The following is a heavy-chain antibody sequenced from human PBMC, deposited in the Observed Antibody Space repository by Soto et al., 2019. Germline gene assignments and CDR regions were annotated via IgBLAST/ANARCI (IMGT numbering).Heavy chain of an antibody. CDR1: GFSLSTGGMG. V-gene: IGHV2-5*02. CDR2: IYWDGDR. D-gene: IGHD2-21*02. CDR3: VHSRCGGDCLQSYSSHYYYGMDI. J-gene: IGHJ6*02. Sequence: SGPTLVNPTQTLTLTCTFSGFSLSTGGMGVGWIRQPPGKALEWLALIYWDGDRRYRPCLMSRLTIAKDTSKNQVVLTMTNMDPVDTATYYCVHSRCGGDCLQSYSSHYYYGMDIWGQGTTVTVSS.